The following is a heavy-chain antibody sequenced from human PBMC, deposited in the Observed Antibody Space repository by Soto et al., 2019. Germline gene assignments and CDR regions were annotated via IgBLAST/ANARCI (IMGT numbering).Heavy chain of an antibody. D-gene: IGHD2-15*01. J-gene: IGHJ6*02. CDR3: ASGGVVVSLLRYYGMDV. CDR2: IIPIFGTA. V-gene: IGHV1-69*12. Sequence: QVQLVQSGAEVKKPGSSVKVSCKASGGTFSSYAISWVRQAPGQGLEWMGGIIPIFGTANYAQKFQGRVTITADESTSTAYMELRSLRSDDTAVYYCASGGVVVSLLRYYGMDVWGQGTTVTVSS. CDR1: GGTFSSYA.